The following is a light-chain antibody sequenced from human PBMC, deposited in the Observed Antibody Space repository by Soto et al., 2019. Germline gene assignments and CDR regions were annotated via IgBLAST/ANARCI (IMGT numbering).Light chain of an antibody. V-gene: IGLV1-51*02. CDR2: ENN. CDR1: SSNIGNNF. CDR3: GAWHSSLNMV. J-gene: IGLJ3*02. Sequence: QSVLTQPPSVSAAPGQKVTISCSGSSSNIGNNFVSWYQQLPGTAPKLLIYENNKRPSGIPDRFSGSKSGTSGSLGITGLQTGDEADYYCGAWHSSLNMVFGGGTKLTVL.